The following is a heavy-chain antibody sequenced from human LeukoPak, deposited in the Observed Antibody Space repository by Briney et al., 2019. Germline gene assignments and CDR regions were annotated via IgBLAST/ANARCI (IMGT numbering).Heavy chain of an antibody. Sequence: ASETLSLTCTVSGGSISSSGKYGAWIRQPPGKGLEWMGSMFYSGTTYYNPSLKSRVTISVDTSKNQFSLKLSSVTAADTAVYYCARVAYCSSTSCYDAFDIWGQGTMVTVSS. CDR1: GGSISSSGKY. V-gene: IGHV4-39*01. CDR2: MFYSGTT. J-gene: IGHJ3*02. D-gene: IGHD2-2*01. CDR3: ARVAYCSSTSCYDAFDI.